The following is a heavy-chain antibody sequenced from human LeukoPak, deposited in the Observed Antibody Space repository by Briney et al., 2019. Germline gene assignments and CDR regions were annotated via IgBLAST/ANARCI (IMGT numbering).Heavy chain of an antibody. V-gene: IGHV1-18*01. CDR2: ISAYNGNT. D-gene: IGHD6-13*01. J-gene: IGHJ4*02. CDR3: ARVVPKAGYSSSWSLDDY. Sequence: GASVKVSCKASGYTFTSYGISWVRQAPGQGLEWMGWISAYNGNTNYAQKLQGRVTMTTDTSTSTAYMELRSLRSDDTAVYYCARVVPKAGYSSSWSLDDYWGQGTLVTVSS. CDR1: GYTFTSYG.